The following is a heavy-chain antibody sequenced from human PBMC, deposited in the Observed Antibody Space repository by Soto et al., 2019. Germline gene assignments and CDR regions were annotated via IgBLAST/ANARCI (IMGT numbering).Heavy chain of an antibody. CDR3: ARTRDFWSGNDAFDI. V-gene: IGHV4-61*01. J-gene: IGHJ3*02. Sequence: PSETLSLTCTVSGGSVSSGSYYWSWIRQPPGKGLEWIGYMYYSGSTNYNPSLKSRVTISLDTSKNQFSLKLSSVTAADTAAYFCARTRDFWSGNDAFDIWGQGTMVTVSS. CDR2: MYYSGST. CDR1: GGSVSSGSYY. D-gene: IGHD3-3*01.